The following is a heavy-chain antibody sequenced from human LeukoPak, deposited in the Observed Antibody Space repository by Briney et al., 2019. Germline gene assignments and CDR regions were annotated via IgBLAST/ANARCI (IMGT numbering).Heavy chain of an antibody. J-gene: IGHJ5*02. Sequence: ASVKVSCKASGYTFTSYGISWVRQAPGQGLEWMGWISAYNGNTNYAQKLQGRVTMTTDTSTSTAYMELRSLRSDDTAVYYCARAGCSGGSCYNWFDPWGQGTLVTVSS. CDR1: GYTFTSYG. D-gene: IGHD2-15*01. V-gene: IGHV1-18*01. CDR3: ARAGCSGGSCYNWFDP. CDR2: ISAYNGNT.